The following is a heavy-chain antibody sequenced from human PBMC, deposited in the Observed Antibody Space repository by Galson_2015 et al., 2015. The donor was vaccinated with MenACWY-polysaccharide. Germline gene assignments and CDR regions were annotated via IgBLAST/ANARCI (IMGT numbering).Heavy chain of an antibody. CDR2: IYPGDSDT. CDR3: ARPSDSSGYDTDAFDI. J-gene: IGHJ3*02. Sequence: QSGAEVKKPGESLKISCKGSGYSFTSYWIGWVRQMPGKGLEWMGIIYPGDSDTRYSPSFQGQVTISADKSISTAYLQWSSLKASDTATYYCARPSDSSGYDTDAFDIWGQGTMVTVSS. V-gene: IGHV5-51*01. CDR1: GYSFTSYW. D-gene: IGHD3-22*01.